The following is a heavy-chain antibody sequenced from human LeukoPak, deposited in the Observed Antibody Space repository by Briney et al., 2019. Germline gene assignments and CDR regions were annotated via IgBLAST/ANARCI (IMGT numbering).Heavy chain of an antibody. CDR3: ARALAAAGSY. D-gene: IGHD6-25*01. V-gene: IGHV3-48*01. J-gene: IGHJ4*02. Sequence: PGGSLRLSCAASGFSFSSHSMNWVRQAPGKGLEWVSYISGSSTTIDYADSAKGRFIISRDNAKKSLYLQMNNLRAEDTAVYYCARALAAAGSYWGQGTLVTVPS. CDR1: GFSFSSHS. CDR2: ISGSSTTI.